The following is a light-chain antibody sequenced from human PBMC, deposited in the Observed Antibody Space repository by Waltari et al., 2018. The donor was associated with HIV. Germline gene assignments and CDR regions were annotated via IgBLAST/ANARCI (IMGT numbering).Light chain of an antibody. J-gene: IGLJ3*02. CDR2: SNN. V-gene: IGLV1-44*01. Sequence: QSVLPQPPSASGPPGQRVSISCSGRSSNLGRNIVNCYQQLPGTAPKLLIYSNNQRPSGVPDRFSGSKSGTSASLAISGLQSEDEADYYCAAWDDSLNAWVFGGGTKLTVL. CDR3: AAWDDSLNAWV. CDR1: SSNLGRNI.